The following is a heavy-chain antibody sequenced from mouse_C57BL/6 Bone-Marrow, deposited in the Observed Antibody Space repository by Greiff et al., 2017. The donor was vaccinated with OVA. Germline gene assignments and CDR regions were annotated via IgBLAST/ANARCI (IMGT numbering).Heavy chain of an antibody. CDR1: GYSITSGYY. Sequence: LPYSLPVLVKPSQSLSLTCSVTGYSITSGYYWNWIRQFPGNKLEWMGYISYDGSNNYNPSLKNRISITRDTSKNQFFLKLNSVTTEDTATYYCARDYGSSYEAWFAYWGQGTLVTVSA. CDR2: ISYDGSN. V-gene: IGHV3-6*01. CDR3: ARDYGSSYEAWFAY. J-gene: IGHJ3*01. D-gene: IGHD1-1*01.